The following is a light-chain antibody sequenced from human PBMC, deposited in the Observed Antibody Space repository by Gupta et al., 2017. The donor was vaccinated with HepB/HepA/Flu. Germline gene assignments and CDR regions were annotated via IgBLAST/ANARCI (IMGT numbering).Light chain of an antibody. CDR3: QQYNKRPPWT. CDR2: GAS. CDR1: QSVSSN. Sequence: EIVMTQSPATLSVSPGERATLCCRASQSVSSNLAWYQQKPGQAPRLLIYGASTRATGIPARFSGSGSGTEFTLTISSLQSEDFAVYYCQQYNKRPPWTFGQGTKVEIK. J-gene: IGKJ1*01. V-gene: IGKV3-15*01.